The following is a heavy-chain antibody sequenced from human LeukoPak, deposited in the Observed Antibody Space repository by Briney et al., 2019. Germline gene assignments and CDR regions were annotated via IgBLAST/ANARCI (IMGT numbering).Heavy chain of an antibody. V-gene: IGHV3-74*03. D-gene: IGHD3-10*01. CDR3: ARETPRGGRYYFDY. Sequence: GGSLRLSCAASGFTFSGYWMHWVRQAPGKGLVWVSRTNPDGSTTTYADSVEGRFTISRDNAKNTLYLQMNSLRAEDTALYYCARETPRGGRYYFDYWGQGALVTVSS. J-gene: IGHJ4*02. CDR2: TNPDGSTT. CDR1: GFTFSGYW.